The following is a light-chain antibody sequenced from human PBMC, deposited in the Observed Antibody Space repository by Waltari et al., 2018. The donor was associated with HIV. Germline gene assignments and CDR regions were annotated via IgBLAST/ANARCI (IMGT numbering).Light chain of an antibody. CDR3: SSYAGSNNLL. Sequence: QSALTQPPSASGSPGQSVTISCTGTSSDIGAYNYVAWYQQHPGRAPKLLLYDVNQRPSGVPGRFSGSKSGNRASLTVSGLQPDDEDDYYCSSYAGSNNLLFGGGTKLTVL. CDR1: SSDIGAYNY. V-gene: IGLV2-8*01. CDR2: DVN. J-gene: IGLJ2*01.